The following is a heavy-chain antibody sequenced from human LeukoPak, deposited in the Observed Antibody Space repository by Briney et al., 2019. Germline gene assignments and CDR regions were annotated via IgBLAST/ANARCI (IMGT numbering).Heavy chain of an antibody. Sequence: GGSLRLSCAASGFTFSSYAMSWVRQAPGEGLEWVSAISGSGGSTYYADSVKGRFTISRDNFKSTLYLQMNSLRAEDTAVYYCAKDLLVLRYFDWLLSGLDYWGQGTLVTVSS. CDR1: GFTFSSYA. J-gene: IGHJ4*02. CDR2: ISGSGGST. V-gene: IGHV3-23*01. CDR3: AKDLLVLRYFDWLLSGLDY. D-gene: IGHD3-9*01.